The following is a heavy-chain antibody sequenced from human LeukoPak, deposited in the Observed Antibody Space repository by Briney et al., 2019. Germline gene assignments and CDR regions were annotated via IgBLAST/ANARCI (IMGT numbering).Heavy chain of an antibody. CDR3: ARGRRWDLLVSLIDAFDI. V-gene: IGHV1-18*01. J-gene: IGHJ3*02. CDR2: ISAYNGNT. CDR1: GCTFTSYG. Sequence: ASVKVSCKASGCTFTSYGISWVRQAPGQGLEWMGWISAYNGNTNYAQKLQGRVTMTTDTSTSTAYMELRSLRSDDTAVYYCARGRRWDLLVSLIDAFDIWGQGTMVTVSS. D-gene: IGHD1-26*01.